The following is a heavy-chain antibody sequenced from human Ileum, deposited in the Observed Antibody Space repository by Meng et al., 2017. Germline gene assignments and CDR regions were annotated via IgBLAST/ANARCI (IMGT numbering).Heavy chain of an antibody. D-gene: IGHD6-19*01. J-gene: IGHJ4*02. CDR2: MYHSGTT. CDR3: ARHIGVPGTRGFDY. V-gene: IGHV4-4*02. CDR1: GASISSGNW. Sequence: VQLQESGPGLVQPSETLSLTCSVSGASISSGNWWSWVRQSPGKGLEWIGEMYHSGTTNYNPSLKSRVTISLDTSKNQLSLKLTSVTAADTAVYYCARHIGVPGTRGFDYWGQGTLVTVSS.